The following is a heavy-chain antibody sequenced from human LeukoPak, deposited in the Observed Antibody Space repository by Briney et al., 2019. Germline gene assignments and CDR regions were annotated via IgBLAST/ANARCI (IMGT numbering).Heavy chain of an antibody. Sequence: GGSLRLSCEASGFSFSRYWMSWVRQAPVRGLEWVANIKPDVSEIYYVDSVKGRFTISRDNAKNAVYLHMNSLRAEDTAVYYCAKGAVGKSESSGYPPHFDYWGQGTLVTVSS. CDR3: AKGAVGKSESSGYPPHFDY. D-gene: IGHD3-22*01. V-gene: IGHV3-7*03. J-gene: IGHJ4*02. CDR1: GFSFSRYW. CDR2: IKPDVSEI.